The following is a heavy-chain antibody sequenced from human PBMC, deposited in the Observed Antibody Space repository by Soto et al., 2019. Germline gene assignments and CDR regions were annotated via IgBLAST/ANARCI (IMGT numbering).Heavy chain of an antibody. CDR1: GFTFSDYY. CDR2: ISSSSSTI. CDR3: AREQTITYYGMDV. D-gene: IGHD1-7*01. Sequence: GGSLRLSCAASGFTFSDYYMSWIRQAPGKGLEWVSYISSSSSTIYYADSVKGRFTISRDNAKNSLYLQMNSLRAEDTAVYYCAREQTITYYGMDVWGQGTRVTFSS. V-gene: IGHV3-11*01. J-gene: IGHJ6*02.